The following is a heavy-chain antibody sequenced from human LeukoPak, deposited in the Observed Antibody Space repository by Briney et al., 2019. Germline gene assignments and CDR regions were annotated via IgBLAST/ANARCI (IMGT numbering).Heavy chain of an antibody. CDR2: IRQDGGLK. V-gene: IGHV3-7*01. Sequence: GGSLRLSCAASGIIFSDYYMSWIRQAPGKGLEWVANIRQDGGLKHYVDSVKGRFTISRDNAENSLYLQMNSLRAEDTAVYYCAREIVGAIKSYFDYWGQGTLVTASS. CDR3: AREIVGAIKSYFDY. D-gene: IGHD1-26*01. J-gene: IGHJ4*02. CDR1: GIIFSDYY.